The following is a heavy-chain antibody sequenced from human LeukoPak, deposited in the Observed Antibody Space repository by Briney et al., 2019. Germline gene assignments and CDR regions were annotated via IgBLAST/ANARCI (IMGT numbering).Heavy chain of an antibody. D-gene: IGHD3-10*01. CDR3: ARDVSSGGAFDI. V-gene: IGHV3-53*01. J-gene: IGHJ3*02. CDR2: IYTGGGR. CDR1: GFTISSYY. Sequence: GGSLRLSCAASGFTISSYYMNWVRQAPGKELEWVSVIYTGGGRYYADSVKGRFTISRDNAKNSLYLQMNSLRAEDTAVYYCARDVSSGGAFDIWGQGTMVTVSS.